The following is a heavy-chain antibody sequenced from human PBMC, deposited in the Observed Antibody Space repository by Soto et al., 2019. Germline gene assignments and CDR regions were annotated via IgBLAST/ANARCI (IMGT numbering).Heavy chain of an antibody. J-gene: IGHJ5*02. D-gene: IGHD6-13*01. CDR2: ISGSGGST. V-gene: IGHV3-23*01. Sequence: LRLSCAASGFTFSSYAMSWVRQAPGKGLAWVSAISGSGGSTYYADSVKGRFTISRDNSKNTLYLQMNSLRAEDTAVYYCAKFSWQQPGWFDPWGQGTLVTVAS. CDR1: GFTFSSYA. CDR3: AKFSWQQPGWFDP.